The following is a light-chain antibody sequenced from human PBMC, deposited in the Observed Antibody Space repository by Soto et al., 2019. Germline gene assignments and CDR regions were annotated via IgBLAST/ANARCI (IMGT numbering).Light chain of an antibody. J-gene: IGKJ4*01. Sequence: EIVLTQSPGTLSLSPGERATLSCRASQSVSSSYLAWYQQKPGQAPRLLIYGASSSATGIPDRFSGSGSGTDFIHTISRLEPEDFEVYYCQQYGSSPLAFGGGTKVEIK. V-gene: IGKV3-20*01. CDR3: QQYGSSPLA. CDR2: GAS. CDR1: QSVSSSY.